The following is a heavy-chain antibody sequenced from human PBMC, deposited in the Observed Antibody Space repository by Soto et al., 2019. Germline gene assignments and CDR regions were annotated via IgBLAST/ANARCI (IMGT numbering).Heavy chain of an antibody. J-gene: IGHJ4*02. V-gene: IGHV3-21*01. CDR2: ISSSSSYI. D-gene: IGHD1-1*01. CDR1: GFTFSSYS. CDR3: ARDLDGHKNFDY. Sequence: GGSLRLSCAASGFTFSSYSMNWVRQAPGKGLEWVSSISSSSSYIYYADSVKGRFTISRDNAKNSLYLQMNSLRAEDTAVYYCARDLDGHKNFDYWGQGTLVIVSS.